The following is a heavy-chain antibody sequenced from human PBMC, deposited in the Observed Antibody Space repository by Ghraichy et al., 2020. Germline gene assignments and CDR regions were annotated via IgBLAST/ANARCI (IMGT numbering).Heavy chain of an antibody. CDR1: SDSISSSSYY. CDR2: ISHSGST. CDR3: ARQNKGYTSGWYRIDFDY. V-gene: IGHV4-39*01. D-gene: IGHD6-19*01. J-gene: IGHJ4*02. Sequence: TLSLTCTVSSDSISSSSYYWGWIRQPPGKGLEWIGSISHSGSTYYNPSLKSRVTISADKSKNQFSLKLSSVTAADTAVYYCARQNKGYTSGWYRIDFDYWGQGTLVTVSS.